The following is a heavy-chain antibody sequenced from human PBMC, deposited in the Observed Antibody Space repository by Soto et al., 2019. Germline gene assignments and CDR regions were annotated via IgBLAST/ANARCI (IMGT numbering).Heavy chain of an antibody. CDR3: ARLGMVVRDGYNRGRYYYYGMDV. D-gene: IGHD2-15*01. Sequence: PSETLSLTCTVSGGSISSSSYYWGWIRQPPGKGLEWIGSIYYSGSTYYNPSLKSRVTISVDTSKNQFSLKLSSVTAADTAVYYCARLGMVVRDGYNRGRYYYYGMDVWGQGTTVTVSS. CDR2: IYYSGST. J-gene: IGHJ6*02. V-gene: IGHV4-39*01. CDR1: GGSISSSSYY.